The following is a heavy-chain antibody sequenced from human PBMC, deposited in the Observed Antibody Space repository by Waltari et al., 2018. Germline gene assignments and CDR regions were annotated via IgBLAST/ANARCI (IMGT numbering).Heavy chain of an antibody. CDR3: ARSRRGPENAFDI. J-gene: IGHJ3*02. CDR2: IYTSGST. Sequence: QVQLQESGPGLVKPSQTLSLTCTVSGGSISSGSYYWRWLRQPAGKGLEWIGRIYTSGSTNYNPSLKSRVTISVDTSKNQFSLKLSSVTAADTAVYYCARSRRGPENAFDIWGQGTMVTVSS. V-gene: IGHV4-61*02. D-gene: IGHD3-16*01. CDR1: GGSISSGSYY.